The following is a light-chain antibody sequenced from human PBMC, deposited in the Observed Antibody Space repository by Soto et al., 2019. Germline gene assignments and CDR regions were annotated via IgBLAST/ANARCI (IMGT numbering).Light chain of an antibody. V-gene: IGLV1-44*01. CDR1: ISDIGSNT. CDR2: NNN. CDR3: AAWDDRLKGVV. J-gene: IGLJ2*01. Sequence: QSVLTQPPSASGTPGQRVTISCSGGISDIGSNTVNWYQQLPGTAPKLLIYNNNQRPSGVPDRFSGAKSGTSASLAISGLQSEDEADYYCAAWDDRLKGVVFGGGTKVTVL.